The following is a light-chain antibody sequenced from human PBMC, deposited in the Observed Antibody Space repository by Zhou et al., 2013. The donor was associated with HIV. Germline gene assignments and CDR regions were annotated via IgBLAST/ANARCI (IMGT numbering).Light chain of an antibody. Sequence: IVLTQSPGTLSLSPGERATLSCRASHTVTSNYLAWYQHKPGQGPKVLIFGASTRANGIPGRFSGSGSGTEFTLTISRLEPEDFAVYYCQQYGSSPLTFGAGTKVEIK. CDR3: QQYGSSPLT. V-gene: IGKV3-20*01. CDR2: GAS. J-gene: IGKJ4*01. CDR1: HTVTSNY.